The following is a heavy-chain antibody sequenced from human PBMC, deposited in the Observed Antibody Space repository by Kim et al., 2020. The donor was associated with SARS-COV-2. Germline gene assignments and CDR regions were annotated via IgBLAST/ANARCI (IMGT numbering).Heavy chain of an antibody. Sequence: SVKVSCKASGGTFSSYAISWVRQAPGQGLEWMGGIIPIFGTANYARKFQGRVTITADESTSTAYMELSSLRSEDTAVYYCARVRYYYDSSGFITTAGAFDIWGQGTRVTGSS. J-gene: IGHJ3*02. CDR3: ARVRYYYDSSGFITTAGAFDI. CDR2: IIPIFGTA. D-gene: IGHD3-22*01. V-gene: IGHV1-69*13. CDR1: GGTFSSYA.